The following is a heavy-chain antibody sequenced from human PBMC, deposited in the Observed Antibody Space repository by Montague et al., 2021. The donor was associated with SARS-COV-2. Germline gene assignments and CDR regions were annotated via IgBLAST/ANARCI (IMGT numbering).Heavy chain of an antibody. CDR1: GGSISSGGYY. CDR3: ARDTGISGAFDI. V-gene: IGHV4-31*03. J-gene: IGHJ3*02. CDR2: IYYSGST. Sequence: TLSLTCTVSGGSISSGGYYWSWLRQHPGKGLEWIGYIYYSGSTYYNPSLKSRVTTSVDTSKNQFSLKLSSVTAADTAVYYCARDTGISGAFDIWGQGTMVTVSS. D-gene: IGHD2-15*01.